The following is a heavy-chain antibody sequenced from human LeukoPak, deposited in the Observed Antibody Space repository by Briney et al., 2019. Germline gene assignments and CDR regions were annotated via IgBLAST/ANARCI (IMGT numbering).Heavy chain of an antibody. V-gene: IGHV1-46*01. CDR3: ARGGEVLVTARHFWFDP. CDR1: GYSFTSYY. CDR2: INPSAGGT. J-gene: IGHJ5*02. Sequence: ASVKVSCKASGYSFTSYYMHWVRQAPGQGLEWMGIINPSAGGTYHAQNFQGRVTMTRDTSTSTVYMELRSLRSEDTAVYFCARGGEVLVTARHFWFDPWGQGTLVTVSS. D-gene: IGHD4-23*01.